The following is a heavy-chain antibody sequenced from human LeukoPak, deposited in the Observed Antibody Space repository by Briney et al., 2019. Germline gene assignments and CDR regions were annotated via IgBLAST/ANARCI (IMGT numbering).Heavy chain of an antibody. CDR2: IDSSSNTI. CDR1: GFTFSSIW. D-gene: IGHD6-13*01. V-gene: IGHV3-48*04. J-gene: IGHJ5*02. CDR3: TTVRGIGVPGIRFDP. Sequence: PGGSLRLSCADSGFTFSSIWMSWVRQAPGKGLEWVSHIDSSSNTIYYADSVKGRFTISRDNAKNSLYLQMNSLRAEDTAVYYCTTVRGIGVPGIRFDPWGQGTLVTVSS.